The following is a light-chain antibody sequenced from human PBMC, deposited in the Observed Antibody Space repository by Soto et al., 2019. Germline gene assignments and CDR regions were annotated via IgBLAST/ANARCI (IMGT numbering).Light chain of an antibody. Sequence: QSALTQPPSASGSPGQSVTISCAGTSSGVGDYDYVSWYQLHPGKAPKLLIYEVIKRPSGVPDRFSGSKTGNTASLTVSGLQAEDEADYYCSSYAGSNGVVFGGGTKVTVL. V-gene: IGLV2-8*01. J-gene: IGLJ3*02. CDR3: SSYAGSNGVV. CDR2: EVI. CDR1: SSGVGDYDY.